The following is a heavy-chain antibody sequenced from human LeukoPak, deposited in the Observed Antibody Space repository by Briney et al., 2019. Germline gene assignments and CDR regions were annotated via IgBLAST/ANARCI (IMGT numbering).Heavy chain of an antibody. J-gene: IGHJ5*02. CDR2: ISGSGGSA. CDR1: GFTFSNYA. D-gene: IGHD4-17*01. V-gene: IGHV3-23*01. CDR3: AKPHDYGDYDGLNWFDP. Sequence: GGSLRLSCAASGFTFSNYAMNWVRQAPGKGLEWVSAISGSGGSAYYADSVKGRFTISRDNSKNTLYLQMNSLRVEDTAVYYCAKPHDYGDYDGLNWFDPWGQGTLVTVSS.